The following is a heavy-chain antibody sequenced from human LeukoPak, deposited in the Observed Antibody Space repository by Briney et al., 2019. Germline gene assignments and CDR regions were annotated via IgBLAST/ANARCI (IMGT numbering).Heavy chain of an antibody. Sequence: SQTLSLTCAISGDSVSSNSAAWNWIRQSPSRGLEWLGRTYYRSKWYNDYAVSVKSRITINPDTSKNQFSLQLNSVTPEDTAVYYCARSYVWGSHRYTVHFDYWGQGTLVTVSS. J-gene: IGHJ4*02. CDR2: TYYRSKWYN. CDR1: GDSVSSNSAA. CDR3: ARSYVWGSHRYTVHFDY. D-gene: IGHD3-16*02. V-gene: IGHV6-1*01.